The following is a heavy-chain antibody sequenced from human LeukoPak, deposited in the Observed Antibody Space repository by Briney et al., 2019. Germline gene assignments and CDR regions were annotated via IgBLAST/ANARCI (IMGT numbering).Heavy chain of an antibody. J-gene: IGHJ3*02. CDR3: ASASYDYVWGRSSGAFDI. CDR1: GGSISSYY. V-gene: IGHV4-4*07. Sequence: PSETLSLTCTVSGGSISSYYWSWIRQPAGKGLEWIGRIYTSGSTNYNPSLKSRVTMSVDTSKNQFSLKLSSVTAADTAVYYCASASYDYVWGRSSGAFDIWGQGTMVTVSS. D-gene: IGHD3-16*01. CDR2: IYTSGST.